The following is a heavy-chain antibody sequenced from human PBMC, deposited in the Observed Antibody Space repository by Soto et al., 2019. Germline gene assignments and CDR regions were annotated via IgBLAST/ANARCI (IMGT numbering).Heavy chain of an antibody. Sequence: GASGKLCCKASGCTFTSYARHWRRQAPGQRLEWMGWINPNSGGTNYAQKFQGWVTMTRDTSISTAYMELSRLRSDDTAVYYCASGVSVDVGLPNYYYHYGLAVRAQGSTVPVSS. CDR2: INPNSGGT. CDR3: ASGVSVDVGLPNYYYHYGLAV. CDR1: GCTFTSYA. V-gene: IGHV1-2*04. J-gene: IGHJ6*02. D-gene: IGHD2-21*01.